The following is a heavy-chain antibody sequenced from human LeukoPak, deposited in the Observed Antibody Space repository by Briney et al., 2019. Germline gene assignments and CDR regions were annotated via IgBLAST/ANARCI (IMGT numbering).Heavy chain of an antibody. J-gene: IGHJ6*03. V-gene: IGHV4-59*01. CDR1: GGSISSYH. CDR3: ARSGGYCSSTSCSDYYYYYMDV. Sequence: PSETLSLTCTVSGGSISSYHWSWIRQPPGKGLEWIGYIYYSGSTNYNPSLKSRVTISVDTSKNQFSLKLSSVTAADTAVYYCARSGGYCSSTSCSDYYYYYMDVWGKGTTVTVSS. CDR2: IYYSGST. D-gene: IGHD2-2*01.